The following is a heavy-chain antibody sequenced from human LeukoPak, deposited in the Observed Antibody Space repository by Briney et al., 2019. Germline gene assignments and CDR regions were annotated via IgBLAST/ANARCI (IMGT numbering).Heavy chain of an antibody. J-gene: IGHJ5*02. D-gene: IGHD3-10*01. Sequence: SVKVSCKASGGTFSSYAISWVRQAPGQGLEWMGGIIPIFGTANYAQKFQGRVTITADESTSTAYMELSSLRSEDTAVYYCACYYGSGSYPAINWFDHWGQGTLVTVSS. V-gene: IGHV1-69*13. CDR1: GGTFSSYA. CDR2: IIPIFGTA. CDR3: ACYYGSGSYPAINWFDH.